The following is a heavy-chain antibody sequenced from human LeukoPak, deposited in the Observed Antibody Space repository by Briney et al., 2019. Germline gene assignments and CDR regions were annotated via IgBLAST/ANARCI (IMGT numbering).Heavy chain of an antibody. Sequence: SETLSLTCTVSGGSISSYYWSWIRQPPGKGLEWIGYIYYSGSTYYNPSLKSRVTISVDTSKNQFSLKLSSVTAADTAVYYCARESYYGSGSYYNDYYYYYMDVWGKGTTVTVSS. CDR2: IYYSGST. V-gene: IGHV4-59*12. J-gene: IGHJ6*03. CDR3: ARESYYGSGSYYNDYYYYYMDV. CDR1: GGSISSYY. D-gene: IGHD3-10*01.